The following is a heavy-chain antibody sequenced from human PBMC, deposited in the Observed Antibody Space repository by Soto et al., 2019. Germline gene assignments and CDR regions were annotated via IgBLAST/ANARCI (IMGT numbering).Heavy chain of an antibody. CDR1: GGSISTYY. Sequence: QVQLQESGPGLVKPSGTLSLTCNVSGGSISTYYWNCIRQPAGKGLEWIGRIYASGIPNYNPSLKSRVIMSVDTSKNQFSLTMSSVTAADTAMYYCARSAVPRGGWFRPWGQGILVTVSP. CDR2: IYASGIP. V-gene: IGHV4-4*07. CDR3: ARSAVPRGGWFRP. J-gene: IGHJ5*02. D-gene: IGHD2-15*01.